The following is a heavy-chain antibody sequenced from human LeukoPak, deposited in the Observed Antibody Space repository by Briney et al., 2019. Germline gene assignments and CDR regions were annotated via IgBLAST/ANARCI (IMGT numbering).Heavy chain of an antibody. CDR3: AKDNYGSGSYYHDY. Sequence: GGSLRLSCAASGFTFSSSAMSWVRQAPGKGLEWVSAISGSGGSAYYADSVKGRFTISRDNSKNTLYLQMNSLRAEDTAVYYCAKDNYGSGSYYHDYWGQGTLVTVSS. J-gene: IGHJ4*02. CDR1: GFTFSSSA. D-gene: IGHD3-10*01. CDR2: ISGSGGSA. V-gene: IGHV3-23*01.